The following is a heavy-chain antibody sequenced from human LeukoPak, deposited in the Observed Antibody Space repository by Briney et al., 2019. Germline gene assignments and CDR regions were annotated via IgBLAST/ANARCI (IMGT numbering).Heavy chain of an antibody. CDR1: GGSISSASYY. D-gene: IGHD3-22*01. V-gene: IGHV4-39*01. J-gene: IGHJ4*02. Sequence: SETLSLTCTVSGGSISSASYYWGWIRQPPGRGLEWIGTIYYSGSAYYNPSLKSRLTMSVDTSKNQFSLKLSSVTAADTAVYYCARGTYYYDSSAYYFFDYWGQGTLVTVSS. CDR3: ARGTYYYDSSAYYFFDY. CDR2: IYYSGSA.